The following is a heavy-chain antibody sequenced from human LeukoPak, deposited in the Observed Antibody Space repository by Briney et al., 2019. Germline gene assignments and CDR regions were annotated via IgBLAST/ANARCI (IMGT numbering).Heavy chain of an antibody. CDR2: VNPSGGST. CDR1: GYTFTSHY. D-gene: IGHD2-2*02. CDR3: ARSPCGSTSCYIGYYYYYMDV. V-gene: IGHV1-46*01. J-gene: IGHJ6*03. Sequence: ASVKVSCKASGYTFTSHYIHWVRQAPGQGLEWMGTVNPSGGSTRYAQKFQGRVTMTRDKSTSTVYMELSSLRSEDTAVYYCARSPCGSTSCYIGYYYYYMDVWGKGTTVTVSS.